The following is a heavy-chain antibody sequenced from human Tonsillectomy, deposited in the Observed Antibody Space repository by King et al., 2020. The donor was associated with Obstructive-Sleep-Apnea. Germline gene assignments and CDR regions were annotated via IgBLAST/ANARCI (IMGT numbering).Heavy chain of an antibody. CDR1: GFTFDDYA. J-gene: IGHJ4*02. CDR3: AKDKEAAAGTGFDY. V-gene: IGHV3-9*01. D-gene: IGHD6-13*01. Sequence: DVQLVESGGGLVQPGRSLRLSCAASGFTFDDYAMHWVRQAPGKGLEWVSGISWNSGSIGYADSVKGRFTISRANAKNSLYLQMNSLRAEETALYYCAKDKEAAAGTGFDYWGQGTLVTVSS. CDR2: ISWNSGSI.